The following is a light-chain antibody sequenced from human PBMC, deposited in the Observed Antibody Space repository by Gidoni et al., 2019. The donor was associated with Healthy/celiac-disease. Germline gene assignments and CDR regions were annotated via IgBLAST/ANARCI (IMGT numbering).Light chain of an antibody. J-gene: IGKJ1*01. CDR3: QQSYSTPPWT. Sequence: DIQMTQSPSSLSASVRDRVTITCRASQSSSSYLNWYQQKPGQAPKLLIYAASSLQSGVPSRFSGSGSGTDFTLTISSLQPEDFATYYCQQSYSTPPWTFGQGTKVEIK. V-gene: IGKV1-39*01. CDR1: QSSSSY. CDR2: AAS.